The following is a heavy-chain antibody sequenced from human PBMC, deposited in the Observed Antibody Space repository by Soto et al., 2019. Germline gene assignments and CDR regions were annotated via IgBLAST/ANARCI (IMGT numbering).Heavy chain of an antibody. CDR1: GGSISRYY. CDR2: IYFRGTT. V-gene: IGHV4-59*12. Sequence: SETLSLTCTVSGGSISRYYWSWIRQPPGKGLEWIGYIYFRGTTNYNPSLKSRVTMSADTSKNQFSLKLSSVTAADTAVYYCARGSSIAGLYYGMDVWGQGTTVT. D-gene: IGHD6-6*01. J-gene: IGHJ6*02. CDR3: ARGSSIAGLYYGMDV.